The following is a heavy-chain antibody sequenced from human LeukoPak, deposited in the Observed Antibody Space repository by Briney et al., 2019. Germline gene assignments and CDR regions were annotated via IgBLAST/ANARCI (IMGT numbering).Heavy chain of an antibody. CDR1: GGSISSYY. D-gene: IGHD3-3*01. Sequence: SETLSLTCTVSGGSISSYYWSWIRQPPGKGLEWIGYIYYSGSTNYNPSLKSRVTISVDTSKNQFSLKLSSVTAADTAVYYCARIRHLYDFWSGSSFFDYWGQGTLVTVSS. CDR2: IYYSGST. V-gene: IGHV4-59*01. J-gene: IGHJ4*02. CDR3: ARIRHLYDFWSGSSFFDY.